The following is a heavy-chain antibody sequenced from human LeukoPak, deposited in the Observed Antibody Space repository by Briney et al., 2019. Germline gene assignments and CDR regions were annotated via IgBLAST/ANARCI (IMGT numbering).Heavy chain of an antibody. V-gene: IGHV1-69*04. CDR3: ARAWTTVTTGYYYYYGMDV. CDR1: GGTFSSYA. D-gene: IGHD4-17*01. J-gene: IGHJ6*02. CDR2: IIPILGIA. Sequence: SVKVSCKASGGTFSSYAISWVRQAPGQGLEWMGRIIPILGIANYAQKFQGRVTITADKSTSTAYMELSSLRSEDTAVYYCARAWTTVTTGYYYYYGMDVWGQGTTVTVSS.